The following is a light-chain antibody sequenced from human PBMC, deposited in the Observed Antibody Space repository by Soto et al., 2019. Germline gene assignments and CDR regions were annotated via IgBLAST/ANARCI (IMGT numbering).Light chain of an antibody. J-gene: IGLJ2*01. Sequence: QSVLTQPPSASGTPGQRVTISCSGSSSNIGSNPVDWYQQLPGTAPKVLIYSNNQRPAGVPARFSGSKAGTSASLANSGLQSEDDTAYYCAAWDDSLNGVVFGGGTKLTVL. CDR2: SNN. V-gene: IGLV1-44*01. CDR3: AAWDDSLNGVV. CDR1: SSNIGSNP.